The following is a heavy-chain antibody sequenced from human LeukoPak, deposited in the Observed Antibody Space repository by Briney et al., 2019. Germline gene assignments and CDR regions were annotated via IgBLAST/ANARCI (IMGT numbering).Heavy chain of an antibody. CDR2: IYSGGST. CDR3: VRDKDFWGSYRYFDY. J-gene: IGHJ4*02. Sequence: GGSLRLSCAASGFTVSSNYMSGVRQAPGKGLEWVSVIYSGGSTYYTESVKGRFTISRDNSQNTRYLQMNSLRAEDTDVYYCVRDKDFWGSYRYFDYWGQGTLVTVSS. V-gene: IGHV3-66*02. D-gene: IGHD3-16*02. CDR1: GFTVSSNY.